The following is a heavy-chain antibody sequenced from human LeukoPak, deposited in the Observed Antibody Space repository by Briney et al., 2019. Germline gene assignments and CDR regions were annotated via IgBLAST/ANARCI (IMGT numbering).Heavy chain of an antibody. V-gene: IGHV4-34*01. CDR3: ARGVGLYYDFWSGYYAFDY. D-gene: IGHD3-3*01. CDR1: GGSFSGYY. J-gene: IGHJ4*02. Sequence: SETLSLTCAVYGGSFSGYYWSWIRQPPGKGQEWIGEINHSGSTNYNPSLKSRVTISVDTSKNQFSLKLSSVTAADTAVYYCARGVGLYYDFWSGYYAFDYWGQGTLVTVSS. CDR2: INHSGST.